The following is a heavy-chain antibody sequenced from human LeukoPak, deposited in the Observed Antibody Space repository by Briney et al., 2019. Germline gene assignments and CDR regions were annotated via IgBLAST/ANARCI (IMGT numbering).Heavy chain of an antibody. J-gene: IGHJ4*02. V-gene: IGHV4-34*01. D-gene: IGHD3-3*01. Sequence: SETLSLTCAVYGGSFSGYYWSWIRQPPGKGLQWIGEINHSGSTNYNPSLKSRVTISLDTSKNEFSLKLSSVTAADTAVYYCAGGPTFQDKFGVIIIGYYFDYWGQGTLVTVSS. CDR3: AGGPTFQDKFGVIIIGYYFDY. CDR1: GGSFSGYY. CDR2: INHSGST.